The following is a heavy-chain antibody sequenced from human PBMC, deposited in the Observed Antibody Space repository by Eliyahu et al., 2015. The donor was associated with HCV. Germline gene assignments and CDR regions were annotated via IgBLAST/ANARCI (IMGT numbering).Heavy chain of an antibody. J-gene: IGHJ5*02. CDR3: ASGGGGIAVTGTGGWFDP. CDR2: IHYSGST. CDR1: GGSITTYS. Sequence: QVQLQESGPGLVKPSETLSLTCTVPGGSITTYSWSWIRQPPGKGLEWIGYIHYSGSTNYNPSLKSRVTISVDTSKNQFSLNLTSVTAADTAMYYCASGGGGIAVTGTGGWFDPWGQGTLVTVSS. V-gene: IGHV4-59*01. D-gene: IGHD6-19*01.